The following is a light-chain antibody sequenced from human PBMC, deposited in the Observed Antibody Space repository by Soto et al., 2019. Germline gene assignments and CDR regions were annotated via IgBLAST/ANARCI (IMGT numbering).Light chain of an antibody. J-gene: IGLJ1*01. CDR1: SSNIGSNY. CDR3: ATWYESLSGHDV. CDR2: RNN. Sequence: QSVLTQPPSASGTPGQRVTISCSGSSSNIGSNYVDWYQQLPGTAPTLLIYRNNQRPSWGPYRFSGAKSCTSASLAISGLRSEEEDADYCATWYESLSGHDVFGAGTKVTVL. V-gene: IGLV1-47*01.